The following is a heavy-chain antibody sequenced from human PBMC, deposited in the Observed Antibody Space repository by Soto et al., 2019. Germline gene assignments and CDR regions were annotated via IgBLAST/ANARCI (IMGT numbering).Heavy chain of an antibody. CDR1: GFTFSSYA. J-gene: IGHJ6*02. CDR3: AKVPITIFGVVGGMDV. CDR2: ISGSGGST. Sequence: PGGSLRLSCAASGFTFSSYAMSWVRQAPGKGLEWVSAISGSGGSTYYADSVKGRFTISRDNSKNMLYLQMNSLRAEDTAVYYCAKVPITIFGVVGGMDVWGQGTTVTVSS. D-gene: IGHD3-3*01. V-gene: IGHV3-23*01.